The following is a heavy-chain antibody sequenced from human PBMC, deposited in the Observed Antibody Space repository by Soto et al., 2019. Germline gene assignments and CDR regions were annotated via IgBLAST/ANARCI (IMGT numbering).Heavy chain of an antibody. CDR1: CGSFSGYY. J-gene: IGHJ4*02. CDR3: ARGRGSSWYSSRFGQVIDY. V-gene: IGHV4-34*01. D-gene: IGHD6-13*01. Sequence: SETLSLTCAFYCGSFSGYYWSWIRQPPGKGLEWIGEINHSGSTNYNPSLKSRVTISVDTSKNQFSLKLSSVTAADTAVYYCARGRGSSWYSSRFGQVIDYWGQGTLVTVSS. CDR2: INHSGST.